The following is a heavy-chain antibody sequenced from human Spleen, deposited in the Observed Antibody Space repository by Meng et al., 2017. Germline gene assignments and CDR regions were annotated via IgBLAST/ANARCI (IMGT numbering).Heavy chain of an antibody. CDR3: VRDIDPFDR. J-gene: IGHJ5*02. CDR1: GYTFTSSG. V-gene: IGHV1-18*01. CDR2: ISASNGNS. Sequence: QVPIVQSGAHVKEPGASVKDSCKASGYTFTSSGISWVRQAPGQGLEWMGWISASNGNSNYAQKLQGRVTLTTDTSTSTAYMELRSLTSDDTAVYYCVRDIDPFDRWGQGTLVTVSS. D-gene: IGHD3-16*02.